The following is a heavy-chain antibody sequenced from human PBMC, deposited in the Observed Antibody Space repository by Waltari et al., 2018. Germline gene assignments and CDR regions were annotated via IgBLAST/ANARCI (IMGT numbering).Heavy chain of an antibody. D-gene: IGHD6-19*01. CDR2: INPATGTT. CDR1: GFTLSNYW. J-gene: IGHJ6*02. CDR3: VRGSNGWPGMDI. V-gene: IGHV3-74*01. Sequence: EVVLVQSGGGLVQPGGSLRLSCAASGFTLSNYWMYWVRQTPGTGLIWVSRINPATGTTNDEDSVRGRFTISGDNAKNTWFLQMDSLRDEDTAIYYCVRGSNGWPGMDIWGQGATVTVSS.